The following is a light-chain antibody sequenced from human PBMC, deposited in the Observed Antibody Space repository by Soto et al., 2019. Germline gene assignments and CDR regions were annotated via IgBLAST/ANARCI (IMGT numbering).Light chain of an antibody. J-gene: IGKJ2*01. Sequence: EIVLTQSPGTLSLSPGERATLSCRASQSANSNYLAWYQQKPGQAPRLLIYGASSRASGVQDRFSGSGFGTDFTLTISRLEPEDFAVYYCQLFGNSVLYTFGQGTKLEIK. CDR3: QLFGNSVLYT. V-gene: IGKV3-20*01. CDR1: QSANSNY. CDR2: GAS.